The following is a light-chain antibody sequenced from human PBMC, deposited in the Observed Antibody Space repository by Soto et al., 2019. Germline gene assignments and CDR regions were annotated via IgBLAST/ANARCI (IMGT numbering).Light chain of an antibody. CDR1: SSNIGNNA. V-gene: IGLV1-36*01. Sequence: QPVLTQPPSVSEAPRQRVTISCSGSSSNIGNNAVNWYQQLPGKAPKLLVYYDDLLPSGVSDRFSGSKSGTSASLAIRGLQSEDEAEYYCAAWDDSLSGPVFGGGTQLTVL. CDR2: YDD. CDR3: AAWDDSLSGPV. J-gene: IGLJ2*01.